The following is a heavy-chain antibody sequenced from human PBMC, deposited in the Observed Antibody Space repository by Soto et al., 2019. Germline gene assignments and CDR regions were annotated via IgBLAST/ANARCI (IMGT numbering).Heavy chain of an antibody. V-gene: IGHV3-23*01. CDR3: AKGEAYSGSYYVNYYYYGMDV. CDR1: GFTFSSYA. J-gene: IGHJ6*02. CDR2: ISGSGGST. D-gene: IGHD1-26*01. Sequence: MRLSCAASGFTFSSYAMSWVRQAPGKGLEWVSAISGSGGSTYYADSVKGRFTISRDNSKNTLYLQMNSLRAEDTAVYSCAKGEAYSGSYYVNYYYYGMDVWGQGTTVTVSS.